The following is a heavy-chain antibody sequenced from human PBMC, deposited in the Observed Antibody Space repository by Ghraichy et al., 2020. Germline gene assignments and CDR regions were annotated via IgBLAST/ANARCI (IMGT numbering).Heavy chain of an antibody. CDR1: GFSFSDYN. Sequence: GGSLRLSCAASGFSFSDYNMNWVRRAPGKGLEWVSRISDSSRYIEYAESVKGRFTISRDNAKNTLYLQMNSLRAEDTAVYYCAKDRRLGELSYVFDHWGPGTLVNVSS. J-gene: IGHJ4*02. V-gene: IGHV3-21*04. D-gene: IGHD3-16*02. CDR3: AKDRRLGELSYVFDH. CDR2: ISDSSRYI.